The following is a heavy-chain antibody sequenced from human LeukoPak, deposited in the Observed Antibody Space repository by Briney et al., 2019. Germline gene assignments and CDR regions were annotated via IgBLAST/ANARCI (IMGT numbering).Heavy chain of an antibody. CDR2: ISGSGGST. CDR3: AKKEAYYYGSGSDYFDY. Sequence: GGSLRLSCAASGFTFTSYAMSWVRQGPGEGLEWVSAISGSGGSTYYADSVKGRFTISRDNSKNTLYLQMNSLRAEDTAVYYCAKKEAYYYGSGSDYFDYWGQGTLVTVSS. CDR1: GFTFTSYA. D-gene: IGHD3-10*01. V-gene: IGHV3-23*01. J-gene: IGHJ4*02.